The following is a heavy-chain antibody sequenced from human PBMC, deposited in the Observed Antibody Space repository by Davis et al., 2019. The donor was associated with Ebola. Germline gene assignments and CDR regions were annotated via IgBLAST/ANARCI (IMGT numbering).Heavy chain of an antibody. CDR2: IYYSGST. J-gene: IGHJ5*02. CDR1: GGSISSYY. V-gene: IGHV4-59*01. Sequence: SETLSLTCTASGGSISSYYWSWIRQPPGKGLEWIGYIYYSGSTNYNPSLKSRVTISVDTSKNQFSLKLSSVSAADAAIYYCARGGVNWFDPWGQGILVTVSS. CDR3: ARGGVNWFDP.